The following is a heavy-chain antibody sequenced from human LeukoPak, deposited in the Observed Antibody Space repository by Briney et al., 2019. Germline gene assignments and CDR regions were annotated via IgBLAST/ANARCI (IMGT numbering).Heavy chain of an antibody. Sequence: SETLSLTCAVYGGSFSDCYWSWIRQPPGKGLEWIGEINHSGTTNYNPSLKSRATMSVDTSNNQFSLKLSSVTAADTAVFYCATSAWVAGPWLDPWGQGTLVTVSS. CDR1: GGSFSDCY. V-gene: IGHV4-34*01. J-gene: IGHJ5*02. D-gene: IGHD6-19*01. CDR2: INHSGTT. CDR3: ATSAWVAGPWLDP.